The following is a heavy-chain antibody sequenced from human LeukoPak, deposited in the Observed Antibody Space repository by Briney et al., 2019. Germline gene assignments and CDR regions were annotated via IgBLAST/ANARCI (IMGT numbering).Heavy chain of an antibody. V-gene: IGHV3-23*01. CDR1: GFTFSNYN. D-gene: IGHD1-26*01. Sequence: GGSLRLSCAASGFTFSNYNIHWVRQAPGKGLEWVSGISGSGGSTYYADSVKGRFTISRDNSKNTLYLQMNSLRAEDTAVYYCARDASGRFPYYFDYWGQGTLVTVSS. CDR2: ISGSGGST. J-gene: IGHJ4*02. CDR3: ARDASGRFPYYFDY.